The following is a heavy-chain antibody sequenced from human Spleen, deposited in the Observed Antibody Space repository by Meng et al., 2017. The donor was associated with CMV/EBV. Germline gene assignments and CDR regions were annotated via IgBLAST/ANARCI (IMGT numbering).Heavy chain of an antibody. CDR2: FAYSRST. V-gene: IGHV4-61*01. CDR1: GSSVSSGSYF. Sequence: CTVSGSSVSSGSYFWSWIRQPPGKGLEWIGYFAYSRSTSYNPSLKSRVTILLDTSKNQFSLKMTSVTAADSAVYYCARGRIYWFDPWGQGTLVTVSS. J-gene: IGHJ5*02. CDR3: ARGRIYWFDP. D-gene: IGHD2-15*01.